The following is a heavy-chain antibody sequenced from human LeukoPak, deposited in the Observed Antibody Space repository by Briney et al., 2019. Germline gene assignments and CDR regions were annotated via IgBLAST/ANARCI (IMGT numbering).Heavy chain of an antibody. Sequence: SETLSLTCAVYGGSFSGYYWSWIRQPPGKGLEWIGEINHSGSTNYNPSLKSRVTISVDTSKNQFSLKLSSVTPADTAVYYCASVTVGLISSWYGARASGYYYYYGMDVWGQGTTVTVSS. CDR2: INHSGST. CDR3: ASVTVGLISSWYGARASGYYYYYGMDV. CDR1: GGSFSGYY. D-gene: IGHD6-13*01. V-gene: IGHV4-34*01. J-gene: IGHJ6*02.